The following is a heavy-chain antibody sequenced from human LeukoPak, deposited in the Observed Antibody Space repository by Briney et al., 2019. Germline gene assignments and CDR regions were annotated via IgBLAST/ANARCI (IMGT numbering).Heavy chain of an antibody. V-gene: IGHV3-23*01. Sequence: PGGSLRLSCAASGFTFSSYAMSWVRQAPGKGLEWVSAISGSGGSTYYADSVKGRFTISRDNSKNTLYLQMNSLRAEDTAVYYCAKDREQNYYDSSGIDAFDIWGQGTMVTVSS. CDR3: AKDREQNYYDSSGIDAFDI. J-gene: IGHJ3*02. D-gene: IGHD3-22*01. CDR1: GFTFSSYA. CDR2: ISGSGGST.